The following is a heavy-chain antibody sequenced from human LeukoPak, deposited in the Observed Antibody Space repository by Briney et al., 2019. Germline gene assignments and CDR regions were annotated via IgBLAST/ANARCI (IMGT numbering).Heavy chain of an antibody. CDR1: GGSFSGYY. J-gene: IGHJ6*03. D-gene: IGHD5-24*01. CDR3: ARAVVYGVEMATIRWYYYHYYMDV. V-gene: IGHV4-34*01. CDR2: INHSGST. Sequence: PSETLSLTCAVYGGSFSGYYWSWIRQPPGKGLEWIGEINHSGSTNYNPSLKSRVTISVDTSKNQFSLKLSSVTAADTAVYYCARAVVYGVEMATIRWYYYHYYMDVWGKGTTVTVSS.